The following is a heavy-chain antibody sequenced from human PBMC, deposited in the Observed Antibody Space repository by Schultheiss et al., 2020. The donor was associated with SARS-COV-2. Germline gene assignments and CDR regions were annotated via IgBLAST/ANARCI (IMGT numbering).Heavy chain of an antibody. CDR3: AKGLTGTTS. V-gene: IGHV3-21*04. D-gene: IGHD1-20*01. J-gene: IGHJ4*02. Sequence: GGSLRLSCVASGVTFRNYEFHWVRQAPGKGLEWVSGITGYSPYIHYADSVKGRFTISRDDAKSSLYLQMNSLRAEDTAVYYCAKGLTGTTSWGQGTLVTVSS. CDR2: ITGYSPYI. CDR1: GVTFRNYE.